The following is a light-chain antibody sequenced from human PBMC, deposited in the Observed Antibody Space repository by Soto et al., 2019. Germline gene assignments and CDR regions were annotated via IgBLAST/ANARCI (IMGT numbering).Light chain of an antibody. CDR3: AAWDDSLNAVV. CDR2: TNH. CDR1: ASNLGGNP. J-gene: IGLJ2*01. V-gene: IGLV1-44*01. Sequence: QSVLTQPPSVSGTPGQKVSISCPGSASNLGGNPVNWYQHLPGAAPKLLIYTNHQRPSGVPDRFSGSKSGTSASLAISGLRSEDEADFYCAAWDDSLNAVVFGGGTKLTVL.